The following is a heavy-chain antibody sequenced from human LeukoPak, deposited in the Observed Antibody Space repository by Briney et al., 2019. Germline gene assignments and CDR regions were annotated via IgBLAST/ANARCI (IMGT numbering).Heavy chain of an antibody. CDR3: AKWGDYDILTGYYDPDY. CDR1: GFTVTNYA. V-gene: IGHV3-23*01. D-gene: IGHD3-9*01. Sequence: GASLRLSCAASGFTVTNYAMYWVRQAPGEGLEWVSAISGRDDGTYYADSVKGRFTISRDTSKNPLFLQMNSLRAEDTAVYYCAKWGDYDILTGYYDPDYWGQGTLVTVSS. CDR2: ISGRDDGT. J-gene: IGHJ4*02.